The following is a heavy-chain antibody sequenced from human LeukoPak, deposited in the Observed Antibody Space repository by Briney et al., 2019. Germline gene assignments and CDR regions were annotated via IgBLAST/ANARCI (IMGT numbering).Heavy chain of an antibody. CDR1: GFTFNTYW. CDR2: INSDGSTT. D-gene: IGHD3-22*01. CDR3: AKASAMIVVVSKYFDY. Sequence: GGSLRLSCAASGFTFNTYWMHWVRQVPGKGLVWVSRINSDGSTTHYADSVKGRFTISRDNSKNTLYLQMNSLRAEDTAVYYCAKASAMIVVVSKYFDYWGQGTLVTVSS. V-gene: IGHV3-74*01. J-gene: IGHJ4*02.